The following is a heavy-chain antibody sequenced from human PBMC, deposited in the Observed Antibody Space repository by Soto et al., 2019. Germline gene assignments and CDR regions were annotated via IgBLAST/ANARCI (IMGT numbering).Heavy chain of an antibody. Sequence: QVQLQESGPGLVKPSQTLSLTCTVSGGSISSGDYYWSWIRQPPGKGLEWIGYIYYSGSTYYNPSLKGRVTVSVDTSKNQISLKLRSVTAAATAVYYCARFLGLNWSDVGGMDVWGQGTTVTVSS. CDR2: IYYSGST. J-gene: IGHJ6*02. CDR3: ARFLGLNWSDVGGMDV. D-gene: IGHD1-1*01. CDR1: GGSISSGDYY. V-gene: IGHV4-30-4*01.